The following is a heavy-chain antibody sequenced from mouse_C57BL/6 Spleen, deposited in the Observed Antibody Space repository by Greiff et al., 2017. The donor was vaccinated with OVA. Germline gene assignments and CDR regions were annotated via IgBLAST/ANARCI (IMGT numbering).Heavy chain of an antibody. CDR3: TGYGSIYNWYFDV. V-gene: IGHV6-3*01. J-gene: IGHJ1*03. D-gene: IGHD1-1*01. Sequence: EVKLMESGGGLVQPGGSMKLSCVASGFTFSNYWMNWVRQSPEKGLEWVAQIRLKSDNYATHYAVSVKGRFTISRDDSKSSVYLQMNNLRAEDTVIYYCTGYGSIYNWYFDVWGTGTTVTVSS. CDR2: IRLKSDNYAT. CDR1: GFTFSNYW.